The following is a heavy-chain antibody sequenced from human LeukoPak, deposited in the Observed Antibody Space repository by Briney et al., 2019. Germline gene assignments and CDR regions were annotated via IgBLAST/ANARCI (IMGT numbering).Heavy chain of an antibody. Sequence: GGSLRLSCAASGFIFDDHGMSWVRQAPGKGLEWVASISSSSPYIYYTDSVKGRFTISRDNAKNSLYLQMNSLRAEDTAVYYCARLYSRVGPFDYWGQGTLVTVSS. V-gene: IGHV3-21*01. CDR3: ARLYSRVGPFDY. J-gene: IGHJ4*02. CDR1: GFIFDDHG. CDR2: ISSSSPYI. D-gene: IGHD5-18*01.